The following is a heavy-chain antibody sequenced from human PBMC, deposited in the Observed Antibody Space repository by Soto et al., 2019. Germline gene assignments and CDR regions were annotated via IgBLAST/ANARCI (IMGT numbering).Heavy chain of an antibody. CDR2: ISYSGST. V-gene: IGHV4-31*03. CDR3: ARDYGDSSGYYRSNAFDI. CDR1: GGSISSGGYY. Sequence: QVQLQESGPGLVKPSQTLSLTCTVSGGSISSGGYYWSWIRQHPGKGLEWIGYISYSGSTYYNPSLKGRGXXXVXXARSRFSLRLSSVSAADTAVYWGARDYGDSSGYYRSNAFDIWGPGTMVTVSS. J-gene: IGHJ3*02. D-gene: IGHD3-22*01.